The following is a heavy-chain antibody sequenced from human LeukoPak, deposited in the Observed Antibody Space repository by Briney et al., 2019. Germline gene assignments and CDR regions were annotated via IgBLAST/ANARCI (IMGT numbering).Heavy chain of an antibody. CDR2: IYYSGST. D-gene: IGHD3-3*01. CDR1: GGSISSHY. Sequence: SETLSLTCTVSGGSISSHYWSWIRQPPGKGLEWIGYIYYSGSTNYNPSLKGRVTISVDTSKNQFSLKLSSVTAADTAVYYCARATPYDFWSGVDYYYYYMDVWGKGTTVTVSS. CDR3: ARATPYDFWSGVDYYYYYMDV. V-gene: IGHV4-59*11. J-gene: IGHJ6*03.